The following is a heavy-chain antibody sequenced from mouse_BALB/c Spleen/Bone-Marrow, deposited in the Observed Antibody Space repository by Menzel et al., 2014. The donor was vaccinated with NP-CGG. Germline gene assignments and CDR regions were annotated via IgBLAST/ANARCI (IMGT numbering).Heavy chain of an antibody. CDR3: SSGTLYAMDY. J-gene: IGHJ4*01. V-gene: IGHV1S132*01. CDR2: IFPGTDTT. D-gene: IGHD3-1*01. Sequence: QVQLQQSGAELVKPGTSVKLSCKTSGYTFTSYWIQWVKQRPGQGLGWIGEIFPGTDTTYYNEKFKGKATLTIDTSSSTAYMHLNSLTSEDSAVYFCSSGTLYAMDYWGQGTSVTVSS. CDR1: GYTFTSYW.